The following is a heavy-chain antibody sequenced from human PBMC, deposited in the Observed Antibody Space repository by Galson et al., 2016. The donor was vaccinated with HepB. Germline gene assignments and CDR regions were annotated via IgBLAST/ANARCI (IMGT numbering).Heavy chain of an antibody. D-gene: IGHD3-3*01. CDR1: GYSFSTYW. CDR2: IDPSDPYT. Sequence: QSGAEVKKPGESLTISCKGSGYSFSTYWIIWVRQMPGKGLEWMAKIDPSDPYTNYNSSFEGHVTISVDKSINTAYLQWSSLKASDTAMYYCARLGKSPTSTHAFLDIWGQGTLVTVSS. J-gene: IGHJ4*02. CDR3: ARLGKSPTSTHAFLDI. V-gene: IGHV5-10-1*01.